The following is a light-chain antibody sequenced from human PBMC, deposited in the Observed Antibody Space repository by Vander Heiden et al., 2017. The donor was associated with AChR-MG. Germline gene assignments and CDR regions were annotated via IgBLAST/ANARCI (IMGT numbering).Light chain of an antibody. CDR2: QDS. J-gene: IGLJ2*01. Sequence: SYELTQPPSVSVSPGQTASITCSGDKLGNNFACWFQQRPGQAPMLVIYQDSKRPSGIPERFSGSSSGNTATLTISGTQAMDEAAYYCQAWDSSTVVFGGGTKLT. V-gene: IGLV3-1*01. CDR1: KLGNNF. CDR3: QAWDSSTVV.